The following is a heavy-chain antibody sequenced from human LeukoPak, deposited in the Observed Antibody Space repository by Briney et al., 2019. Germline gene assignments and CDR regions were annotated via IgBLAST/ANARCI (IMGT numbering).Heavy chain of an antibody. J-gene: IGHJ3*02. Sequence: SQTLSLTCAISGDSVSSNSVAWNWIRQSPSRGLEWLGRTYYRSKWYNDYAASVKSRISVSPDTSKNQFSLQLNSVTPEDTAVYYCTREDRDTFDIWGQGAVVTVSS. CDR1: GDSVSSNSVA. CDR3: TREDRDTFDI. CDR2: TYYRSKWYN. V-gene: IGHV6-1*01.